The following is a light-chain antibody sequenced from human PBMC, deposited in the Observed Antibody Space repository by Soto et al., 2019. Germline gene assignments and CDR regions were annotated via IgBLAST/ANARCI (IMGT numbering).Light chain of an antibody. V-gene: IGLV3-21*02. CDR2: DDN. CDR3: QVWDSSSDPLYV. CDR1: NIGSKS. J-gene: IGLJ1*01. Sequence: SYELTQPPSVSVAPGQTARITCGGTNIGSKSVHWYQQRPGQAPVLVVYDDNDRPSGIPERFSGSNSGNTATLTISRVEAGDEADYYCQVWDSSSDPLYVFGTGAKLTVL.